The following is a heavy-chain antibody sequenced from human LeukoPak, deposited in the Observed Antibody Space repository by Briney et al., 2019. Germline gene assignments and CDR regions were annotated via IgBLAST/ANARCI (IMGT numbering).Heavy chain of an antibody. Sequence: GKSLRLSCAASGFTFSGYPIHWVRQAPGKGLEWVSYISSSSSTIYYADSVKGRITISRDNAKNSLYLQMNSLRAEDTAVYYCARDSGYEFDYWGQGTLVTVSS. D-gene: IGHD5-12*01. J-gene: IGHJ4*02. CDR1: GFTFSGYP. CDR2: ISSSSSTI. V-gene: IGHV3-48*01. CDR3: ARDSGYEFDY.